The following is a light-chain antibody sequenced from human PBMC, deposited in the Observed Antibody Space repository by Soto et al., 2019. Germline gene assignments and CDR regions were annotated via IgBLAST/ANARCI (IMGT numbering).Light chain of an antibody. CDR3: QQRSSWPLT. Sequence: EIVLTQSPATLSLSPGERVTLSCRASQSVSTDLAWYHQKPGQAPRLLIYDAYNRATGIPVRFSGSGSGTDFTLTISSLEPEDFAVYYCQQRSSWPLTFVGGTKVEI. CDR1: QSVSTD. V-gene: IGKV3-11*01. CDR2: DAY. J-gene: IGKJ4*01.